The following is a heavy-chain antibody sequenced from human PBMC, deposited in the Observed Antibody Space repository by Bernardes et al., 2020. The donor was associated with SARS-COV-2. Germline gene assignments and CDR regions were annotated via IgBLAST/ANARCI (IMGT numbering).Heavy chain of an antibody. D-gene: IGHD6-19*01. CDR3: ARGSYSSGSRARYVDL. V-gene: IGHV4-34*01. Sequence: SETLSLTCAVYGGSFSGYYWSWIRQPPGKGLEWIGKINHSGSTNYNPSLKSRVTISVDTSKNQFSLKLSSVTAADTAVYYCARGSYSSGSRARYVDLWGRGTLVTVSS. J-gene: IGHJ2*01. CDR2: INHSGST. CDR1: GGSFSGYY.